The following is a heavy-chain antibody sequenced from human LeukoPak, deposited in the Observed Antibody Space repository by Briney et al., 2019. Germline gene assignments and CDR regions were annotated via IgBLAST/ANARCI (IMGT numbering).Heavy chain of an antibody. CDR3: ARAVITMVRGVQRYYFDY. J-gene: IGHJ4*02. CDR1: GGSLSSYY. CDR2: IYYSGST. Sequence: SGTLSLTCTVSGGSLSSYYWSWLRQPPGKGREGIGYIYYSGSTNYNPSLKSRGTISVDTSKNQFSLKLSSVTAADTAVYYCARAVITMVRGVQRYYFDYWGQGTLVTVSS. V-gene: IGHV4-59*01. D-gene: IGHD3-10*01.